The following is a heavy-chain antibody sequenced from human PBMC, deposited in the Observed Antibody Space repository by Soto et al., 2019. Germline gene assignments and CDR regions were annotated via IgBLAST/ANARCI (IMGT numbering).Heavy chain of an antibody. J-gene: IGHJ4*02. Sequence: PSETLSLTCTVSGGSNIRDGYYWSWIRQHPGKGLEWIAYISYSGSSYSNPSLKSRVTKSADTSKNQFSLRLTSVTAADTAVYFCARATPAGSADFWGQGTLVTVSS. V-gene: IGHV4-31*03. CDR3: ARATPAGSADF. CDR2: ISYSGSS. D-gene: IGHD2-2*01. CDR1: GGSNIRDGYY.